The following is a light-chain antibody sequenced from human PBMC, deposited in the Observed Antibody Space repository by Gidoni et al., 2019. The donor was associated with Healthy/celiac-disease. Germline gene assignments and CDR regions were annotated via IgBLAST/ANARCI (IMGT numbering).Light chain of an antibody. CDR1: QSISSY. J-gene: IGKJ1*01. CDR3: QQSYSTPPWT. V-gene: IGKV1-39*01. Sequence: DIQMTQSPSSLSASVGDRVTITCRASQSISSYLHWYQQNPGKAPKLLIYAASSLQSGVPSRFSGSGAGTEFTLTISSLQPEDFATYYCQQSYSTPPWTFGQGTKVEIK. CDR2: AAS.